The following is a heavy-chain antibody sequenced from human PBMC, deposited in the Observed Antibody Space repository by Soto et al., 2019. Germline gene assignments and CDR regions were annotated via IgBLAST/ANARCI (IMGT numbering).Heavy chain of an antibody. Sequence: VQLVESGGGVVQPGRSLRLSCAASGFTFSSYAMHWVRQAPGKGLEWVAVISYDGSKKYYADSVKGRFTISRDNSKNMLYLQMKGLRAEVTAVYYGARTYSSWALDVYWFDHWGQGTLVTVSS. CDR1: GFTFSSYA. J-gene: IGHJ5*02. D-gene: IGHD6-6*01. CDR3: ARTYSSWALDVYWFDH. CDR2: ISYDGSKK. V-gene: IGHV3-30-3*01.